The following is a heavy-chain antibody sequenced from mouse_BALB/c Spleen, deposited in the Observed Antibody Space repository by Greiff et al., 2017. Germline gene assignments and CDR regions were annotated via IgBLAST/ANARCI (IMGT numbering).Heavy chain of an antibody. Sequence: VQLKESGGDLVKPGGSLKLSCAASGFTFSSYGMSWVRQTPDKRLEWVATISSGGSYTYYPDSVKGRFTISRDNAKNTLYLQMSSLKSEDTAMYYCARLITTVVADYWGQGTTLTVSS. V-gene: IGHV5-6*01. CDR1: GFTFSSYG. CDR3: ARLITTVVADY. D-gene: IGHD1-1*01. CDR2: ISSGGSYT. J-gene: IGHJ2*01.